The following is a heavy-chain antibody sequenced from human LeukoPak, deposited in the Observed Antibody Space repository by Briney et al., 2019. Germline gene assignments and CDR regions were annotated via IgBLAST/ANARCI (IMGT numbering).Heavy chain of an antibody. Sequence: SETLSLTCTVSGGSISSSSYYWGWIRRPPGKGLEWIGSIYYSGSTYYNPSLKSRVTISVDTSKNQFSLKLSSVTAADTAVYYCARGDCSGGSCYLFDYWGQGALVTVSS. CDR2: IYYSGST. CDR1: GGSISSSSYY. J-gene: IGHJ4*02. CDR3: ARGDCSGGSCYLFDY. D-gene: IGHD2-15*01. V-gene: IGHV4-39*01.